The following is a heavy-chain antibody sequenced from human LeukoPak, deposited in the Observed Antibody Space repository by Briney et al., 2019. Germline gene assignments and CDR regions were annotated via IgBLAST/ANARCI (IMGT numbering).Heavy chain of an antibody. Sequence: GGSLRLSCAASGFTFSRNWMTWVRQAPGKGLEWVSAISGSGGTTYYTDSVKGRFTISRDNSKSTLYLQMNSLRAEDTAVYYCAKGTDNSGWYWGQGTLVTVSS. V-gene: IGHV3-23*01. D-gene: IGHD5-12*01. CDR2: ISGSGGTT. J-gene: IGHJ4*02. CDR3: AKGTDNSGWY. CDR1: GFTFSRNW.